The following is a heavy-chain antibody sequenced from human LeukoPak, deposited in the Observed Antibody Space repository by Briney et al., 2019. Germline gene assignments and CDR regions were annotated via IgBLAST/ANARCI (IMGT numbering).Heavy chain of an antibody. D-gene: IGHD6-13*01. CDR3: ARDLAAAGMYYYYYYGMDV. CDR2: ISAYNGNT. J-gene: IGHJ6*02. CDR1: GYTFTSYG. Sequence: ASVKVSCKASGYTFTSYGISWVRQAPGQELEWMGWISAYNGNTNYAQKLQGRVTMTTDTSTSTAYMELRGLRSDDTAVYYCARDLAAAGMYYYYYYGMDVWGQGTTVTVSS. V-gene: IGHV1-18*01.